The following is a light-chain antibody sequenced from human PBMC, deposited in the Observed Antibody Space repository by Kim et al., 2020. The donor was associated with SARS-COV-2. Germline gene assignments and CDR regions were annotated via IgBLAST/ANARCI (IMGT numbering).Light chain of an antibody. CDR3: MQPHQIPCT. CDR1: LSPLKSDGYNY. Sequence: DILMTQSPPFLSVTPGESASISCRSSLSPLKSDGYNYLDWYLQKPGQSRQLLIYMGSIRASGVPDRFSGSGSGTDFTLKISRVEAEDVGVYYCMQPHQIPCTFGQGTKLEI. J-gene: IGKJ2*02. CDR2: MGS. V-gene: IGKV2-28*01.